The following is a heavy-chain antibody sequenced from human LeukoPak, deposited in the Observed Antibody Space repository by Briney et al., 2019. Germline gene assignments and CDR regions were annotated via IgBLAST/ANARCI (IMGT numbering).Heavy chain of an antibody. CDR1: GYTFTGYY. D-gene: IGHD2-2*01. CDR3: AVWGYCSSTSCFGGFDP. V-gene: IGHV1-2*02. Sequence: ASVKVSCKASGYTFTGYYMHWVRQAPGQGLEWMGWINPNSGGTNYAQKFQGRVTMTRDTSISTAYMELSRLRSDDTAVYYCAVWGYCSSTSCFGGFDPWGQGTQVTVSS. CDR2: INPNSGGT. J-gene: IGHJ5*02.